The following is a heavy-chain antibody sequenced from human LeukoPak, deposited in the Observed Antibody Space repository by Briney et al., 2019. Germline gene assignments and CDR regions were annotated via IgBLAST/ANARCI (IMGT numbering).Heavy chain of an antibody. CDR2: IRYDGSNK. J-gene: IGHJ6*03. CDR3: AKSRGSGSYSSLYYYYMDV. CDR1: GFTFSSYA. Sequence: PGGTLRLSCAASGFTFSSYAMHWVRQAPGKGLEWVAFIRYDGSNKYYADSVKGRFTISRDNSKNTLYLQMNSLRAEDTAVYYCAKSRGSGSYSSLYYYYMDVWGKGTTVTISS. V-gene: IGHV3-30*02. D-gene: IGHD3-10*01.